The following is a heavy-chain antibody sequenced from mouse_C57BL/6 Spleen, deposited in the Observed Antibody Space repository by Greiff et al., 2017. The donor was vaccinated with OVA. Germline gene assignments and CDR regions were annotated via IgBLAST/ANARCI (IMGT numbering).Heavy chain of an antibody. J-gene: IGHJ4*01. D-gene: IGHD2-4*01. V-gene: IGHV5-9-1*02. Sequence: EVKLMESGEGLVKPGGSLKLSCAASGFTFSSYAMSWVRQTPEKRLEWVAYISSGGDYIYYADTVKGRFTISRDNARNTLYLQMSSLKSEDTAMYYCTRDRGDYDYDGIYYAMDYWGQGTSVTVSS. CDR1: GFTFSSYA. CDR3: TRDRGDYDYDGIYYAMDY. CDR2: ISSGGDYI.